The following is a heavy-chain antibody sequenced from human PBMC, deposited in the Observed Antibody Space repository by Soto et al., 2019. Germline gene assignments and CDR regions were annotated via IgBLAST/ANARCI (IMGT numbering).Heavy chain of an antibody. D-gene: IGHD3-22*01. CDR3: ANPYYYDSSGYQGRAFDI. J-gene: IGHJ3*02. V-gene: IGHV3-23*01. Sequence: GGSLRLSCAASGFTFSSYAMSWVRQAPGKGLEWVSAISGSGGSTYYADSVKGRFTISRDNSKNTLYLQMNSLRAEDTAVYYCANPYYYDSSGYQGRAFDIWGQGTMVTVSS. CDR1: GFTFSSYA. CDR2: ISGSGGST.